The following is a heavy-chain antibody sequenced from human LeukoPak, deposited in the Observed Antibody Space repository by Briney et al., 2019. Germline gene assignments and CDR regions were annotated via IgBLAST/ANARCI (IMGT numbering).Heavy chain of an antibody. CDR3: ARVQGDYNWNDRGGDNAFDI. Sequence: GGSLRLSCAASGFTFSSYAMHWVRQAPGKGLEWVAVISYDGSNKYYADSVKGRFTISRDNSKNTLYLQMNSLRAEDTAVYYCARVQGDYNWNDRGGDNAFDIWGQGTMVTVSS. CDR2: ISYDGSNK. V-gene: IGHV3-30*04. D-gene: IGHD1-20*01. CDR1: GFTFSSYA. J-gene: IGHJ3*02.